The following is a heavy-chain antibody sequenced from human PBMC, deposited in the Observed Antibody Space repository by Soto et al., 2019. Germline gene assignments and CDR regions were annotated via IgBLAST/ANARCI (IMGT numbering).Heavy chain of an antibody. CDR1: GVSISSGGYY. Sequence: SETLSLTCTVSGVSISSGGYYWSWIRQHPGKGLEWIGYIYYSGGTYYNPSLKSRVTMSVDTSKSQFSLNLSSVTAADTAVYYCARFQVTSMVTDYWGQGTLVTVSS. CDR3: ARFQVTSMVTDY. CDR2: IYYSGGT. V-gene: IGHV4-31*03. D-gene: IGHD5-18*01. J-gene: IGHJ4*02.